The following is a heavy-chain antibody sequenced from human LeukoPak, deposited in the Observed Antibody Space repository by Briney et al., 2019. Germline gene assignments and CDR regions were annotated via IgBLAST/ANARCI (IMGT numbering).Heavy chain of an antibody. CDR1: GFTFSSYE. CDR3: ARDLGSIAAAGLDY. D-gene: IGHD6-13*01. Sequence: GGSLRLSCAASGFTFSSYEMHWARQAPGKGLEWVSYISSSGSTIYYAGPVKGRFTISRENAKNSLYLQMNSLRAEDTAVYYCARDLGSIAAAGLDYWGQGTLVTVSS. J-gene: IGHJ4*02. V-gene: IGHV3-48*03. CDR2: ISSSGSTI.